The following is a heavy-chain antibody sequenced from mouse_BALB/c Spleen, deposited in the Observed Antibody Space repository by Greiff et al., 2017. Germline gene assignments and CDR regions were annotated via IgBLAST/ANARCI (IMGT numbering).Heavy chain of an antibody. Sequence: EVKVVESGGGLVQPGGSRKLSCAASGFTFSSFGMHWVRQAPEKGLEWVAYISSGSSTIYYADTVKGRFTISRDNPKNTMFLQMTSLRSEDTAMYYCARGGYDNYAMDYWGQGTSVTVSS. V-gene: IGHV5-17*02. CDR1: GFTFSSFG. CDR3: ARGGYDNYAMDY. D-gene: IGHD2-2*01. CDR2: ISSGSSTI. J-gene: IGHJ4*01.